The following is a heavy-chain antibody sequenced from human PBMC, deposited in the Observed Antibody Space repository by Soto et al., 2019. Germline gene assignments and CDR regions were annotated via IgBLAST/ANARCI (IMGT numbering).Heavy chain of an antibody. Sequence: SETLSLTCTVSGGSISSSSYYWGWIRQPPGKGLEWIGSIYYSGSTYYNPSLKSRVTISVDTSKNQFSLKLSSVTAADTAVYYCARHGRNSGSYVADGFDIWGQGTMVTVSS. J-gene: IGHJ3*02. CDR3: ARHGRNSGSYVADGFDI. V-gene: IGHV4-39*01. CDR2: IYYSGST. CDR1: GGSISSSSYY. D-gene: IGHD1-26*01.